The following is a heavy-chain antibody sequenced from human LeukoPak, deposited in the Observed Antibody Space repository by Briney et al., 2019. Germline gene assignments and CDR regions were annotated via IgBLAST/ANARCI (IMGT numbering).Heavy chain of an antibody. J-gene: IGHJ2*01. CDR2: INHSGST. CDR1: GGSFSGYY. Sequence: PSETLSLTCAVYGGSFSGYYWSWIRQPPGKGLEWIGEINHSGSTNYNPSLKSRVTISVDTSKNQFSLKLSSVTAADTAVYYCARVNRRLVRGVGWYFDLWGRGTLVTVSS. V-gene: IGHV4-34*01. CDR3: ARVNRRLVRGVGWYFDL. D-gene: IGHD3-10*01.